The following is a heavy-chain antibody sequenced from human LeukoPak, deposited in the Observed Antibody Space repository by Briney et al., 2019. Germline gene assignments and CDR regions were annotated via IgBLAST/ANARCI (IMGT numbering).Heavy chain of an antibody. CDR2: IYSGGST. CDR1: GFTVSSNY. CDR3: AREGDVSYGDY. J-gene: IGHJ4*02. V-gene: IGHV3-53*01. Sequence: PGGSLRLSCAASGFTVSSNYMSWVRQAPGKGLEWVSVIYSGGSTYYADSVKGRFTISRDNSKNTLYLQMNSLRAEDTAVYYCAREGDVSYGDYWGQGTLVTVSS. D-gene: IGHD2-21*02.